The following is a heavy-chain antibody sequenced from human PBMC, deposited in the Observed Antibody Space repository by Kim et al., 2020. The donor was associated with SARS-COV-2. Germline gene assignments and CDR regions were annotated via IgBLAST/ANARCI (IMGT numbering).Heavy chain of an antibody. J-gene: IGHJ4*02. CDR1: GYTFTGYY. D-gene: IGHD2-21*02. V-gene: IGHV1-2*02. Sequence: ASVKVSCKASGYTFTGYYMHWVRQAPGQGLEWMGWINPNSGGTNYAQKFQGRVTMTRDTSISTAYMELSRLRSDDTAVYYCAREFKGDCGGDCYFFDYWGQGTLVTVSS. CDR2: INPNSGGT. CDR3: AREFKGDCGGDCYFFDY.